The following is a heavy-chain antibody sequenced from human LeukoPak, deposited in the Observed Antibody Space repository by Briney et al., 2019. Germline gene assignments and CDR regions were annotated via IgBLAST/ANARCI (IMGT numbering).Heavy chain of an antibody. V-gene: IGHV3-23*01. CDR2: TSPSGGST. CDR1: GFTFSGSA. CDR3: AKGRLAATIGDLDC. D-gene: IGHD5-12*01. Sequence: QTGGSLRLSCAASGFTFSGSAMHWVRQAPGKGLEWVSATSPSGGSTYYADSVKGRFTISKDNSKNTLYLEMDSLRAEDTAVYYCAKGRLAATIGDLDCWGQGTLVTVSS. J-gene: IGHJ4*02.